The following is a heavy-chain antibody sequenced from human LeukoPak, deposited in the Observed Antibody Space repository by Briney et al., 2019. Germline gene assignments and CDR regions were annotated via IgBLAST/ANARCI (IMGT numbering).Heavy chain of an antibody. V-gene: IGHV3-30*02. J-gene: IGHJ4*02. CDR3: ARGSSSRTPDY. Sequence: HAGGSLRLSCAASEFPFYYFGMHWVRQAPGKGLEWVAFIRYDGNNLLYADSVKGRFTISRDNAKNTLYLQMNSLRAEDTAVYYCARGSSSRTPDYWGQGTLVTVSS. CDR2: IRYDGNNL. D-gene: IGHD6-13*01. CDR1: EFPFYYFG.